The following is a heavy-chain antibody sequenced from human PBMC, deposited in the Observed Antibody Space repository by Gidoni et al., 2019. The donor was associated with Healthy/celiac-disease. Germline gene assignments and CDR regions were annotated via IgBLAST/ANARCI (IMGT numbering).Heavy chain of an antibody. CDR2: ISYDGSNK. J-gene: IGHJ4*02. D-gene: IGHD2-2*01. CDR1: GFTFSSYA. Sequence: QVQLVESGGGVVQPGRSPRLYCAASGFTFSSYAMHWVRQAPGKGLWWVAVISYDGSNKYYADSVKGRFTISRDNSKNTLYLQMNSLRAEDTAVYYCARDRSDCSSTSCYFDYWGQGTLVTVSS. CDR3: ARDRSDCSSTSCYFDY. V-gene: IGHV3-30-3*01.